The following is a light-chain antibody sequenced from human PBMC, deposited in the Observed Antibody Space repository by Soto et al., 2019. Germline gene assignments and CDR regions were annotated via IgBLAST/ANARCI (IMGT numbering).Light chain of an antibody. Sequence: EIVLTHSPGTLSLSPGERASLSCRSSQSFASSLAWYQHKPGQAPRLLIYGASTRATGIPARFSGSGSGTEFTLTISSLQSEDSAVYYCQQYNSWPPKTFGQGTKVDIK. J-gene: IGKJ1*01. CDR2: GAS. CDR3: QQYNSWPPKT. V-gene: IGKV3-15*01. CDR1: QSFASS.